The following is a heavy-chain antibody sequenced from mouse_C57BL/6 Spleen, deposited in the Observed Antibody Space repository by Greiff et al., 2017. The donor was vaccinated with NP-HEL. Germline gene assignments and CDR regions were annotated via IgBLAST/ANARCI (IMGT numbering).Heavy chain of an antibody. D-gene: IGHD1-1*01. CDR1: GYTFTSYW. CDR2: INPSNGGT. CDR3: ARSRIYYGSTFFDY. V-gene: IGHV1-53*01. J-gene: IGHJ2*01. Sequence: QVQLQQSGAELVKPGASVKVSCKASGYTFTSYWMHWVKQRPGQGLEWIGNINPSNGGTNYNEKFKSKATLTVDKSSSTAYMQLSSLTSEDSAVYYCARSRIYYGSTFFDYWGQGTTLTVSS.